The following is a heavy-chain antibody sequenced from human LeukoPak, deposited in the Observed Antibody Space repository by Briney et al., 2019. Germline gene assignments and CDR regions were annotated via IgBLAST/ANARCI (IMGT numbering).Heavy chain of an antibody. D-gene: IGHD3-3*01. J-gene: IGHJ6*03. CDR2: IIPIFGTA. CDR3: ARGGYYDFWSGYYMYYYYYYMDV. V-gene: IGHV1-69*05. CDR1: GGTFSSYA. Sequence: SVKVSCKASGGTFSSYAISWVRQAPGQGLEWMGGIIPIFGTANYAQKFQGRVTITTDESTSTAYMELSSLRSEDTAVYYCARGGYYDFWSGYYMYYYYYYMDVWGKGTTVTVSS.